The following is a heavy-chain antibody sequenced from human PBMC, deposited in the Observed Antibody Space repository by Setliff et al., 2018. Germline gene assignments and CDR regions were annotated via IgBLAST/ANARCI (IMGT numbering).Heavy chain of an antibody. D-gene: IGHD2-15*01. Sequence: GGSLRLSCAASGLSVSRSYMAWVRQVPGKGLQWVSLIYSSFYGGITFYSDSVKGRFTISRDNSNNTVYLQMDSLRAEDTAVYYCARYCSSGSCYYDAFDVWGQGTMVTVSS. CDR3: ARYCSSGSCYYDAFDV. CDR1: GLSVSRSY. V-gene: IGHV3-53*01. CDR2: IYSSFYGGIT. J-gene: IGHJ3*01.